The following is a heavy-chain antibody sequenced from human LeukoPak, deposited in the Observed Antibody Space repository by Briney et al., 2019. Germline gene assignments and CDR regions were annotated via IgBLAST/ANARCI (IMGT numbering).Heavy chain of an antibody. CDR3: TRSTPYYYDSSGYYQNFVY. CDR2: IRSKAYGGTT. Sequence: GRSLRLSCTGSGFTFCDYAMSWVRQAPGKGLEWVGFIRSKAYGGTTEYAASVKGRFTISRDDSKSIAYLQMNSLKTEDTAVYYCTRSTPYYYDSSGYYQNFVYWGQGTLVTVSS. D-gene: IGHD3-22*01. V-gene: IGHV3-49*04. CDR1: GFTFCDYA. J-gene: IGHJ4*02.